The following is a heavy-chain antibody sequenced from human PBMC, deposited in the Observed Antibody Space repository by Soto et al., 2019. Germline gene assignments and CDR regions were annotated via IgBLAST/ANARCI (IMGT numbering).Heavy chain of an antibody. CDR3: ARDYHYDFWSGYSDY. CDR2: ISYDGSNK. Sequence: QVQLVESGGGVVQPGRSLRVSCAASGFTFSSYAMHWVRQAPGKGLEWVAVISYDGSNKYYADSVKGRFTISRDNSKNTLYLQMNSLRAEDTAVYYCARDYHYDFWSGYSDYWGQGTLVTVSS. D-gene: IGHD3-3*01. V-gene: IGHV3-30-3*01. CDR1: GFTFSSYA. J-gene: IGHJ4*02.